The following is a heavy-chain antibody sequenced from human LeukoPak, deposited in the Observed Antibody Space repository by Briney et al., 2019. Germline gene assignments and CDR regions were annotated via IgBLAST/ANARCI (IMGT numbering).Heavy chain of an antibody. J-gene: IGHJ4*02. CDR2: INPSGGST. Sequence: ASVKASCKASGYTFTSYYMHWVRQAPGQGLEWMGIINPSGGSTSYAQKFQGRVTMTRDMSTSTVYMELSSLRSEDTAVYYCARAPSIAVAGMNYWGQGTLVTVSS. V-gene: IGHV1-46*01. D-gene: IGHD6-19*01. CDR1: GYTFTSYY. CDR3: ARAPSIAVAGMNY.